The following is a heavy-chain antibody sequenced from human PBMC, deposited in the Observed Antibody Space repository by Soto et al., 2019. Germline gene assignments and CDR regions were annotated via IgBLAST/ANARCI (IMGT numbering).Heavy chain of an antibody. CDR1: GGSFSGYY. Sequence: SETLSLTCAVYGGSFSGYYWSWIRQPPGKGLEWIGEINHSGSTNYNPSLKSRVTISVDTSKNQFSLKLSSVTAADTAVYYCARGIENCSGGGCSYYYYYMDVWGKGTTVTVSS. CDR3: ARGIENCSGGGCSYYYYYMDV. J-gene: IGHJ6*03. CDR2: INHSGST. D-gene: IGHD2-15*01. V-gene: IGHV4-34*01.